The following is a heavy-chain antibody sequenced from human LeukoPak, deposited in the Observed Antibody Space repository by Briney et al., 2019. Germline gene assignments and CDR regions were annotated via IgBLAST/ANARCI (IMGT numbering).Heavy chain of an antibody. Sequence: ASVKVSCKASGGTFSSYAISWVRQAPGQGLEWMGGIIPIFGTANYAQKFQGRVTITADESTSTAYMELSSLRSEDTAVYYCARTAKKDLPNWFDPWGQGTLVTVSS. J-gene: IGHJ5*02. CDR1: GGTFSSYA. CDR2: IIPIFGTA. CDR3: ARTAKKDLPNWFDP. V-gene: IGHV1-69*13.